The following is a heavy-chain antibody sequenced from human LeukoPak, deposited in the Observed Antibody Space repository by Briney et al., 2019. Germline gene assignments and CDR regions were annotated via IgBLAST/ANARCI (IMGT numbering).Heavy chain of an antibody. V-gene: IGHV1-3*01. CDR1: GYTFTSYA. CDR3: ARVRGSGYDTIYYFDY. CDR2: INAGNGNT. Sequence: ASVKVSCKASGYTFTSYAMHWVRQAPGQRLEWMGWINAGNGNTKYSQKFQGRVTITSDTSASTAYMELSSLRSEDTAVYYCARVRGSGYDTIYYFDYWGQGTLVTVCS. J-gene: IGHJ4*02. D-gene: IGHD3-9*01.